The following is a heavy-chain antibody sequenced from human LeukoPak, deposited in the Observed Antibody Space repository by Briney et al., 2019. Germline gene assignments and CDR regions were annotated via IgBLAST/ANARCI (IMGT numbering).Heavy chain of an antibody. CDR2: SGDGGST. D-gene: IGHD6-19*01. Sequence: GGSLRLSCAAPGFIFDDYAIHWVRQAPGEGLEWVSLSGDGGSTFYADSVKGRFTISRDNRKNSLYLQMSSLRSEDTALYYCARESERSGWYDYWGQGTLVTVSS. CDR3: ARESERSGWYDY. V-gene: IGHV3-43*02. CDR1: GFIFDDYA. J-gene: IGHJ4*02.